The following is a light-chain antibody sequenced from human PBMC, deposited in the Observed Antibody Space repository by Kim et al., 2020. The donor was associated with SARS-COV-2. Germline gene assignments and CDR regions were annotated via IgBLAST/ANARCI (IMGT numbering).Light chain of an antibody. Sequence: QLVLTQSPPASASLGASVKLTCTLSSGHSSYAIAWHQQQPEKGPRYLMKLNSDGSHSKGDGIPDRFSGSSSGAERYLTISSLQSEDEADYYCQTWGTGIQLFGGGTQLTVL. CDR2: LNSDGSH. CDR3: QTWGTGIQL. CDR1: SGHSSYA. V-gene: IGLV4-69*01. J-gene: IGLJ2*01.